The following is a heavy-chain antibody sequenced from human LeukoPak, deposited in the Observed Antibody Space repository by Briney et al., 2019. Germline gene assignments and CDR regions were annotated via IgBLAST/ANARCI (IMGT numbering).Heavy chain of an antibody. CDR2: ISPSGGST. CDR3: ARVFRIAARGFGY. Sequence: VASVKVSCKAFGYTFTGYWMHWVRQAPGQGPEWMGVISPSGGSTIYAQKFKGRVTLTRDMSTSTDYLELSSLRSEDTAVYYCARVFRIAARGFGYWGQGTLVTVSS. J-gene: IGHJ4*02. V-gene: IGHV1-46*01. CDR1: GYTFTGYW. D-gene: IGHD6-6*01.